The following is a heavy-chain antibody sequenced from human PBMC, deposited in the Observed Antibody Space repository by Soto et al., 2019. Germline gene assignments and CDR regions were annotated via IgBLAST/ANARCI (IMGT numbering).Heavy chain of an antibody. D-gene: IGHD2-15*01. CDR3: ARGPGGPDGPGDY. CDR2: INAGNGNT. CDR1: GYTFTNYA. J-gene: IGHJ4*02. V-gene: IGHV1-3*01. Sequence: ASVKVSCKASGYTFTNYAIHWVHQATGQRLEWMGWINAGNGNTKYSQKFQGRVTITRDTSASTAYMELSSLRSEDTAVYYCARGPGGPDGPGDYWGQGTLVTVSS.